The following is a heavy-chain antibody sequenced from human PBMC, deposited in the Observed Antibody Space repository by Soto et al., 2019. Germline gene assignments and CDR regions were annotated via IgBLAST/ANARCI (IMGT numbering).Heavy chain of an antibody. D-gene: IGHD3-3*01. CDR1: GGSISSGDYY. V-gene: IGHV4-30-4*01. CDR2: IYYSGST. CDR3: ARNFGVVIRSYGMDV. Sequence: PSETLSLTCTVSGGSISSGDYYWSWIRQPPGKGLEWIGYIYYSGSTYYNPSLKSRVTISVDTSKNQFSLKLSSVTAADTAVYNCARNFGVVIRSYGMDVWGQGTTVTVSS. J-gene: IGHJ6*02.